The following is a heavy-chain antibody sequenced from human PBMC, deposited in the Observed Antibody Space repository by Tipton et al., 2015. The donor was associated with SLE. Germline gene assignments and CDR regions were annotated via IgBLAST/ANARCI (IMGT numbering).Heavy chain of an antibody. CDR3: AKDRMITFGGVIVEGFDY. V-gene: IGHV3-23*01. J-gene: IGHJ4*02. CDR2: ISATGGST. Sequence: SLRLSCAASGFTFSNYAMSWVRQAPGKGLEWLSGISATGGSTADAASVKGRFTISRDNSKNTLYLQMNSLRAEDTAVYYCAKDRMITFGGVIVEGFDYWGQGTLVTVSS. D-gene: IGHD3-16*02. CDR1: GFTFSNYA.